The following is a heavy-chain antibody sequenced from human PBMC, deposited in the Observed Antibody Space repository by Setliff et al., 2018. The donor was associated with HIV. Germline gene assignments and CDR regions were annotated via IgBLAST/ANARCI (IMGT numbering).Heavy chain of an antibody. V-gene: IGHV3-7*01. D-gene: IGHD2-21*01. J-gene: IGHJ4*02. Sequence: GGSLRLSCAVSGFTFSSYWMSWVRQAPGKGLEWVANINKDGSEKYYVDSVRGRFTISRDNAKNSMYLQMNSLRAEDTAVYYCARDAPHYCGGDCYRDYWGQGTLVTVSS. CDR3: ARDAPHYCGGDCYRDY. CDR1: GFTFSSYW. CDR2: INKDGSEK.